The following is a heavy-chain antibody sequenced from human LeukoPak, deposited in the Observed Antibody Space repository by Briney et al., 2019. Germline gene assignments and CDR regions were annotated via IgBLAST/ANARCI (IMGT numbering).Heavy chain of an antibody. CDR1: GFSFGDDA. CDR2: IYYSGST. J-gene: IGHJ3*02. V-gene: IGHV4-39*01. CDR3: ARQGRISMIVVLIEDAFDI. D-gene: IGHD3-22*01. Sequence: PGGSLRLSCTASGFSFGDDAMSWFRQAPGKGLEWIGSIYYSGSTYYNPSLKSRVTISVDTSKNQFSLELSSVTAADTAVYYCARQGRISMIVVLIEDAFDIWGQGTMVTVSS.